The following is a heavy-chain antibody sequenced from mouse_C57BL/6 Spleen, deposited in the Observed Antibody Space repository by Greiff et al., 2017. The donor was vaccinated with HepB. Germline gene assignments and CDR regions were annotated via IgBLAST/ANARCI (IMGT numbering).Heavy chain of an antibody. D-gene: IGHD2-3*01. CDR3: ARAGYDGYSHWFAY. Sequence: DVMLVESGGDLVKPGGSLKLSCAASGFTFSSYTMSWVRQTPEKRLEWVATISGGGGNTYYPDSVKGRFTISRDNAKNTLYLQMSSLRSEDTALYYCARAGYDGYSHWFAYWGQGTLVTVSA. CDR1: GFTFSSYT. CDR2: ISGGGGNT. V-gene: IGHV5-9*01. J-gene: IGHJ3*01.